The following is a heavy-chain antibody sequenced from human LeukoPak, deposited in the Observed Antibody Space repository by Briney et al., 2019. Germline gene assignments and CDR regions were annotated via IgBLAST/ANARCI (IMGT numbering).Heavy chain of an antibody. CDR1: GGSISSGRYY. V-gene: IGHV4-61*09. Sequence: TLSLTCTVSGGSISSGRYYWSWIRQPAGKGLEWIGHIYAGGNTNYNPSLQSRVTVSVDTSKNQFSLKLSSVTAADTAVYYCARAPHYYDSSGYGFDYWGQGTLVTVSS. CDR2: IYAGGNT. J-gene: IGHJ4*02. D-gene: IGHD3-22*01. CDR3: ARAPHYYDSSGYGFDY.